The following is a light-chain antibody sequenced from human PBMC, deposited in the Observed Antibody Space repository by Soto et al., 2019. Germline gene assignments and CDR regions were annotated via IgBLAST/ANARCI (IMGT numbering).Light chain of an antibody. CDR3: QQRSNWPPQFT. CDR1: QSVSNY. Sequence: EIVLTQSPATLSLSPGERATLSCRASQSVSNYLAWYQQKPGQAPRLLIYDASNRATGIPARFSGSGSGTDFTLTINILEPEDFAVYYCQQRSNWPPQFTFGPGTKVDIK. CDR2: DAS. V-gene: IGKV3-11*01. J-gene: IGKJ3*01.